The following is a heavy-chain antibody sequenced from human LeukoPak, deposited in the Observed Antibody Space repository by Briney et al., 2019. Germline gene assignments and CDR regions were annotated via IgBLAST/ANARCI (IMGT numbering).Heavy chain of an antibody. J-gene: IGHJ4*02. CDR3: ARSLPYGTTWYGRSDF. CDR1: GFTFSAYS. V-gene: IGHV3-48*01. CDR2: ISSSGTNI. D-gene: IGHD6-13*01. Sequence: GGSLRLSCAVSGFTFSAYSMNWVRQAPGKGLEWVSYISSSGTNIHYADSVKGRFTFSRDNAKNSLYLQMNSLRAEDTAIYYCARSLPYGTTWYGRSDFWGQGTLVTVSS.